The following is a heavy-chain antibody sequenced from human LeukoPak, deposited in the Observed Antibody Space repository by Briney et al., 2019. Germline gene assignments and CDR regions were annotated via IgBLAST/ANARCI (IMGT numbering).Heavy chain of an antibody. CDR3: ARGKGAAPHYFDH. J-gene: IGHJ4*02. CDR2: INPNSGGT. V-gene: IGHV1-2*04. CDR1: GYTFTGYY. Sequence: ASVKVSCKASGYTFTGYYMHWVRQAPGQGLEWMGWINPNSGGTNYAQKFQGWVTMTRDTSISTAYMELSRLRSDDTAVYYCARGKGAAPHYFDHWGQGTLVTVSS. D-gene: IGHD2-15*01.